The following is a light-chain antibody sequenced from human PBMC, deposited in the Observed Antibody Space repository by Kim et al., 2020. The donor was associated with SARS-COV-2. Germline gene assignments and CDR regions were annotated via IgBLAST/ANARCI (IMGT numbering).Light chain of an antibody. Sequence: PAERATLSCWGRDSVSISIALDQQTPSQAHALIIYDAAARPTGTANRCSGSGSGSDSELTLSSRGPEYFAVYYCQQRSDRPPAVTFGGGTKVDIK. J-gene: IGKJ4*01. CDR3: QQRSDRPPAVT. V-gene: IGKV3-11*01. CDR1: DSVSIS. CDR2: DAA.